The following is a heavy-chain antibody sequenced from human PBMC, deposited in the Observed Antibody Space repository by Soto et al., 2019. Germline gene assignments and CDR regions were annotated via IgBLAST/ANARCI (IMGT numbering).Heavy chain of an antibody. V-gene: IGHV1-18*01. CDR3: ARDPHQWFGEGVYMDV. Sequence: ASVKVSCKASGYSFTSYGISWVRQAPGQGLEWMGWISAYNGNTNYAQKLQGRVTMTTETSTSTAYMELRSLRSDDTAVYYCARDPHQWFGEGVYMDVWGKGTTVTVSS. J-gene: IGHJ6*03. CDR1: GYSFTSYG. D-gene: IGHD3-10*01. CDR2: ISAYNGNT.